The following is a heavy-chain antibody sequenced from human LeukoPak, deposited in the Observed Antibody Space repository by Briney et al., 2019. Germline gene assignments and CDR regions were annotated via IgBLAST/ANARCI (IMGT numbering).Heavy chain of an antibody. CDR3: ARGLSRRGLMVVVDAFDI. V-gene: IGHV3-21*01. J-gene: IGHJ3*02. CDR1: GFTFSSCS. Sequence: GGSLRLSCAASGFTFSSCSMNWVRQAPGKGLEWVSSISSSSGYIYYADPVKGRFTISRDNSKNSVYLQMNSLRAEDTAVYYCARGLSRRGLMVVVDAFDIWGQGTMVTVSS. CDR2: ISSSSGYI. D-gene: IGHD3-22*01.